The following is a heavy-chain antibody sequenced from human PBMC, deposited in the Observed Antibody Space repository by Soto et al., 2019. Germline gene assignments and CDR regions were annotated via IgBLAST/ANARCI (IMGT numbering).Heavy chain of an antibody. CDR2: INHSGNT. CDR3: ARGRGEFDA. CDR1: GASLSDNY. V-gene: IGHV4-34*01. J-gene: IGHJ5*02. D-gene: IGHD2-21*01. Sequence: SDTLSLTCNVYGASLSDNYCSWLRQPPGKGLEWIGEINHSGNTNYNPSLRSRVTISIDTSKNQLSLNLRSVSAADTAVYYCARGRGEFDAGGKG.